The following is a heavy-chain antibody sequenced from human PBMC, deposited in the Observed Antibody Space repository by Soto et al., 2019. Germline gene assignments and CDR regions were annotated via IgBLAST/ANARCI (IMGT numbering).Heavy chain of an antibody. CDR3: ARSYSYGRRVPHHFDY. Sequence: QVQLVASGGGLVKPGGSLRLSCAASGFTFSDYYMSWIRQAPGKGLEWGSYISSSGSTIYYADSVKGRFTISRDNAKNSLYLQMNSLRAEDTAVYYCARSYSYGRRVPHHFDYWGQGTLVTVSS. J-gene: IGHJ4*02. V-gene: IGHV3-11*01. CDR1: GFTFSDYY. CDR2: ISSSGSTI. D-gene: IGHD5-18*01.